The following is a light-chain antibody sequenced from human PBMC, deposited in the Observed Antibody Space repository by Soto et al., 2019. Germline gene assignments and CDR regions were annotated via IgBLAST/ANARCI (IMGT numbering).Light chain of an antibody. Sequence: EIVLTQSPGTLSLSPGERATHSCRASQSVSSTYIAWYQQNPGRAPRLLIYGASSRATGIPDRFSGSGSGTDFTLTISILEPEDFAVYFCQQYGRSPPFTFGQGTKVDIK. CDR1: QSVSSTY. CDR3: QQYGRSPPFT. V-gene: IGKV3-20*01. J-gene: IGKJ2*01. CDR2: GAS.